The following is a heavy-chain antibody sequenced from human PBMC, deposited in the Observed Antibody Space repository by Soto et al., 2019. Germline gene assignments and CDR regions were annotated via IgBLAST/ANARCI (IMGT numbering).Heavy chain of an antibody. V-gene: IGHV3-48*02. J-gene: IGHJ4*02. Sequence: EVQLVESGGGLVQPGGSLRLSCAASGFTFSSYSMNWVRQAPGKGLEWVSYISSSSSTIYYADSVKGRFTISRDNAKNSLYLQMNSLRDEDTAVYYCARDRKWELLRGFDYWGQGTLVTVSS. CDR2: ISSSSSTI. CDR3: ARDRKWELLRGFDY. D-gene: IGHD1-26*01. CDR1: GFTFSSYS.